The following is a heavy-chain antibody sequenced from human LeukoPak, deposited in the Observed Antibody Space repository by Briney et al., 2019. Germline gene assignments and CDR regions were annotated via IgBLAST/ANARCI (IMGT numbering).Heavy chain of an antibody. Sequence: GGSLRLSCAASGFTFSSYWMHWVRQVPGKGLVWVSRVKSEDDASYADSVKGRFTISRGNAKNTLYLQMNSLRADDTAVYYCARGGDNFDYSSQGTLVTVSS. J-gene: IGHJ4*02. CDR3: ARGGDNFDY. V-gene: IGHV3-74*01. CDR2: VKSEDDA. CDR1: GFTFSSYW. D-gene: IGHD2-21*02.